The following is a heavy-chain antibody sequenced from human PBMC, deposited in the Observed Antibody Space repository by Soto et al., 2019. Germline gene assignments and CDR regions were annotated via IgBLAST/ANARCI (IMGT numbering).Heavy chain of an antibody. CDR1: GFTFSSYG. V-gene: IGHV3-33*01. CDR2: IWYDGSNK. J-gene: IGHJ6*04. D-gene: IGHD6-6*01. Sequence: GGSLRLSCAASGFTFSSYGMHWVRQAPGKGLEWVAVIWYDGSNKYYADSVKGRFTISGDNSKNTLYLQMNSLRAEDTAVYYCARQYSSPSPFNVWGKGTTVTVSS. CDR3: ARQYSSPSPFNV.